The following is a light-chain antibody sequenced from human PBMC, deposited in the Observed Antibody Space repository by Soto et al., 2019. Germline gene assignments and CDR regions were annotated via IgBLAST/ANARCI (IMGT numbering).Light chain of an antibody. J-gene: IGKJ1*01. CDR3: QQYGSSPPWT. CDR1: QSVTKY. CDR2: LAS. V-gene: IGKV3-20*01. Sequence: EIVLAQSPATLSLSPGERATLSCRASQSVTKYLAWYQQKPGQAPRLLIYLASSRATGIPDRFSGSGSGTDFTLTISRLEPEDFAVYYCQQYGSSPPWTFGQGTKVDIK.